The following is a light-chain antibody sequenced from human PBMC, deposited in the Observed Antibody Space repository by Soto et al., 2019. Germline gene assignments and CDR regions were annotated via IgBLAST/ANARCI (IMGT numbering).Light chain of an antibody. CDR2: EDN. CDR1: SGSIATNS. Sequence: NFMLTQPHAVSESPGKTVTISCTRSSGSIATNSVQWYQQRPGSAPTTILFEDNQRPSGGPDRFSGSIDSSSNSASLTISGLKTEDEADYYCQSYDTSNPHVIFGGGSKVTV. V-gene: IGLV6-57*04. J-gene: IGLJ2*01. CDR3: QSYDTSNPHVI.